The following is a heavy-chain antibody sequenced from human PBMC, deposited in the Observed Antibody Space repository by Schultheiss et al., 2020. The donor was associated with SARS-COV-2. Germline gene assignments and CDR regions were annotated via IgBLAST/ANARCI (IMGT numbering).Heavy chain of an antibody. J-gene: IGHJ5*01. V-gene: IGHV1-2*02. CDR2: INRNDAGT. CDR3: ARDGALGRFDS. D-gene: IGHD4/OR15-4a*01. CDR1: GYSFTGYY. Sequence: ASVKVSCKASGYSFTGYYMHWLRQAPGQGLEWMGWINRNDAGTNYAQKFQGRVTMTRDTSISTAYMELSRLRSDYTAVYYCARDGALGRFDSWGQGTLVTVSS.